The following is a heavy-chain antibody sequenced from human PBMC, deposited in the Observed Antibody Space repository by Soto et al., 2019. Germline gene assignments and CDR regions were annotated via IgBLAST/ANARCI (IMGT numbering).Heavy chain of an antibody. J-gene: IGHJ6*02. V-gene: IGHV1-69*08. CDR1: GDTFSSYA. Sequence: QVQLVQSGAEVKKPGSSVKVSCRASGDTFSSYAVNWVRQAPGRGLEWMGRVIPVLGTTDYAQKCRGRVTMNADKSRTTVYMELSSLRSDDTAVYYCARRRYCGYDCYNKHYDGMDVWGQGTTGTVAS. CDR2: VIPVLGTT. CDR3: ARRRYCGYDCYNKHYDGMDV. D-gene: IGHD2-21*02.